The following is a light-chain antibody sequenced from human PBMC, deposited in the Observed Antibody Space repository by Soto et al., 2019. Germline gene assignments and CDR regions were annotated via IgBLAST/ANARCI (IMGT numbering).Light chain of an antibody. J-gene: IGKJ1*01. V-gene: IGKV3-15*01. CDR2: GAS. Sequence: IVMTQSPATLSVSPGERATLSCRASQSVSRNLAWYQQKPVQAPRLLIYGASTRATGIPARFSGSGSGTEFTLTISSLQSEDFAVYYCQQYNNWPRTFGQGTKVEIK. CDR1: QSVSRN. CDR3: QQYNNWPRT.